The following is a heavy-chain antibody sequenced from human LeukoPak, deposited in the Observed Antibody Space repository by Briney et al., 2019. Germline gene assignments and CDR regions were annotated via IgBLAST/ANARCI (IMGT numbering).Heavy chain of an antibody. D-gene: IGHD3-10*01. CDR1: GGSISSGGEY. Sequence: SETLSLTCTVSGGSISSGGEYWSWIRHLPGKGLEWIGYIYYSGSTNYNPSLKSRVTISVDTSKNQFSLKLSSVTAADTAEYYCAREPYGSGTFDYWGQGTLVTVSA. CDR3: AREPYGSGTFDY. CDR2: IYYSGST. J-gene: IGHJ4*02. V-gene: IGHV4-61*08.